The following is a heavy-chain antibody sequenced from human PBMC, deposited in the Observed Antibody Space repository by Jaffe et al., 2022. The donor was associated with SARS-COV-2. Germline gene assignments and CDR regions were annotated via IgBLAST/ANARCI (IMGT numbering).Heavy chain of an antibody. Sequence: QVQLQESGPGLVKPSQTLSLTCTVSGGSISSGSYYWSWIRQPAGKGLEWIGRIYTSGSTNYNPSLKSRVTISVDTSKNQFSLKLSSVTAADTAVYYCARRGSGPLTGYFDLWGRGTLVTVSS. CDR3: ARRGSGPLTGYFDL. J-gene: IGHJ2*01. CDR2: IYTSGST. CDR1: GGSISSGSYY. D-gene: IGHD2-15*01. V-gene: IGHV4-61*02.